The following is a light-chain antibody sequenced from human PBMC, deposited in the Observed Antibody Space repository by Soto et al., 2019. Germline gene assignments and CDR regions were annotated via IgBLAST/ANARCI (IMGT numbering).Light chain of an antibody. CDR1: ETISNY. J-gene: IGKJ5*01. CDR2: AAS. CDR3: QQSFSSPSIT. V-gene: IGKV1-39*01. Sequence: DIQMTQSPSSLSASVGDRVTITCRASETISNYLNWYQQKPGKDPKVLIYAASTLESGVPSRFTGSGARTEFTLTISRLHPEDFVTYFWQQSFSSPSITVGKGTRLEI.